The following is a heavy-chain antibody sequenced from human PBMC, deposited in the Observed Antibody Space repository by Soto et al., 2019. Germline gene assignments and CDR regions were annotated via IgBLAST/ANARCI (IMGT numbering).Heavy chain of an antibody. Sequence: SETLSLTCAVSGDSITTTNWWSWVRQPPGKGLEWIGEIFHTGSTNYYPSLKSRFTISRDNSKNTLFLQMTSLRAEDTAVYYCARDRSGYDQTPDYWGQGTLVTVSS. CDR2: IFHTGST. D-gene: IGHD5-12*01. CDR1: GDSITTTNW. V-gene: IGHV4-4*02. J-gene: IGHJ4*02. CDR3: ARDRSGYDQTPDY.